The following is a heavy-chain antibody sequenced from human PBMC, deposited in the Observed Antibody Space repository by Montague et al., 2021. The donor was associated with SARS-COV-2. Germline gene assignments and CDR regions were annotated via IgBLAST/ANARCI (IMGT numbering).Heavy chain of an antibody. D-gene: IGHD2-2*01. J-gene: IGHJ6*03. V-gene: IGHV4-34*01. CDR2: INHSGST. CDR1: GGSFSGYY. CDR3: ARARQDVVVPALGIGAYYYYYYMDV. Sequence: SETLSPTCAVYGGSFSGYYWSWIRQPPGKGLEWIGEINHSGSTXXXPSXXXRVTISVDTSKNQFSLKLSSVTAADTAVYYCARARQDVVVPALGIGAYYYYYYMDVWGKGTTVTVSS.